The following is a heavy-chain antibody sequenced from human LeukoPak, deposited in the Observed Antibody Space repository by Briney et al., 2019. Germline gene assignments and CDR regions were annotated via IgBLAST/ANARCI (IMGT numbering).Heavy chain of an antibody. CDR3: ARGRIGYCTNGVCYTAHAFDY. CDR1: GFTFSSYA. J-gene: IGHJ4*02. Sequence: RGSLRLSCAASGFTFSSYAMHWVRQAPGKGLEWVAVISYDGSNKYYADSVKGRFTISRDNSKNTLYLQMNSLRAEDTAVYYCARGRIGYCTNGVCYTAHAFDYWGQGTLVTVSS. CDR2: ISYDGSNK. D-gene: IGHD2-8*01. V-gene: IGHV3-30-3*01.